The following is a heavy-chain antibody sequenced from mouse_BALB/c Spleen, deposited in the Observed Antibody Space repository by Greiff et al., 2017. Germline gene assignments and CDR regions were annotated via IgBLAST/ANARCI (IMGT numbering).Heavy chain of an antibody. CDR3: ASAYYRYDGFAY. V-gene: IGHV5-12-2*01. D-gene: IGHD2-14*01. J-gene: IGHJ3*01. CDR1: GFTFSSYT. CDR2: ISNGGGST. Sequence: EVKLMESGGGLVQPGGSLKLSCAASGFTFSSYTMSWVRQTPEKRLEWVAYISNGGGSTYYPDTVKGRFTISRDNAKNTLYLQMSSLKSEDTAMYYCASAYYRYDGFAYWGQGTLVTVSA.